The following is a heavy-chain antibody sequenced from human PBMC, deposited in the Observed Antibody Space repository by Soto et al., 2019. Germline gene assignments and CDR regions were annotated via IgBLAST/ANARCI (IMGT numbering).Heavy chain of an antibody. V-gene: IGHV1-3*01. J-gene: IGHJ4*02. Sequence: QVQLVQSGAEVKKPGASVKVSCKASGYTFTNYAMHWVRQAPGQRLEWMGWINAAIANTKYSQKFQGSVTITRDTSANTAYMELSSLRSEDTAVYYCARRNLYGSGSYSFDYWGQGTLVTVSS. D-gene: IGHD3-10*01. CDR2: INAAIANT. CDR1: GYTFTNYA. CDR3: ARRNLYGSGSYSFDY.